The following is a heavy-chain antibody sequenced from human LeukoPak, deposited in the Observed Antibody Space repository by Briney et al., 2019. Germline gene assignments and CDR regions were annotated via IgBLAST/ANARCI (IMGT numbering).Heavy chain of an antibody. D-gene: IGHD6-6*01. CDR1: GFTFSSYS. V-gene: IGHV3-21*01. Sequence: GGSLRLSCAASGFTFSSYSMNRVRQAPGKGLEWVSSISSSSSYVHYADSVKGRFTISRDNAKNSLYLQMNSLRAEDTAVYYCARYQGSSSRDFDYWGQGTLVTVSS. CDR2: ISSSSSYV. CDR3: ARYQGSSSRDFDY. J-gene: IGHJ4*02.